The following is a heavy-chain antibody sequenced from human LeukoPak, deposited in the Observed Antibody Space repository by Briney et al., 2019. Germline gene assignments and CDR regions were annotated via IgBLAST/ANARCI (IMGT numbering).Heavy chain of an antibody. J-gene: IGHJ4*02. D-gene: IGHD1-26*01. CDR1: GGSINIGNYY. Sequence: SETLSLTCTVSGGSINIGNYYWNWIRQPAGRGLEGIGRIYTNGGILYNPSLKSRVAISMDPSKNQFSLDLNSVTAADTAMYYCAREGAGYYWGQGNLVTVSS. CDR3: AREGAGYY. CDR2: IYTNGGI. V-gene: IGHV4-61*02.